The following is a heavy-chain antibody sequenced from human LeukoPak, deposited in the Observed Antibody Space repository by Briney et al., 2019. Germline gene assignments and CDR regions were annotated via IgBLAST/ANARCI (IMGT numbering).Heavy chain of an antibody. D-gene: IGHD3-10*01. CDR1: GFTFSTYA. CDR3: AKVRGSGSFPPYYFDS. Sequence: GGSLRHSCAASGFTFSTYAMSWVRQAPGKGLEWVSSISDSGSRTYYTDSVKGRFTVSRDNSKSTLYVQMNSLRAEDTAVYYCAKVRGSGSFPPYYFDSWGQGTLVTVSS. V-gene: IGHV3-23*01. J-gene: IGHJ4*02. CDR2: ISDSGSRT.